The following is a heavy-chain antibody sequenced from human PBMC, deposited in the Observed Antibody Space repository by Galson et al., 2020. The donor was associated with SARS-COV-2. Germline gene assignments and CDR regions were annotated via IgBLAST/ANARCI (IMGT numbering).Heavy chain of an antibody. CDR2: IRQDGSEQ. Sequence: TGGSLRLSCAASGFTFTSHWMHWVRQAPGKGLEWVANIRQDGSEQFYVDSVKGRFTISRDNAKKSLFLQMNSLRAEDTAVYYCAREDDSSGALGDLWGQVTLVTVSS. J-gene: IGHJ5*02. CDR3: AREDDSSGALGDL. CDR1: GFTFTSHW. V-gene: IGHV3-7*01. D-gene: IGHD6-19*01.